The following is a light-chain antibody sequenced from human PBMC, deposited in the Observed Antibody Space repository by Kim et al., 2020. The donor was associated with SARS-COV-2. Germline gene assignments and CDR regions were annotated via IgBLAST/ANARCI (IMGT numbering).Light chain of an antibody. CDR3: QQYQSYPVT. J-gene: IGKJ5*01. Sequence: ASVGDRVTMTCRASQDFKNNLVWSQQKPGKAPTSLIYAASSLQSGVPSKFSGSGSGTDFTLTISSLQPEDFATYYCQQYQSYPVTFGQGTRLEIK. V-gene: IGKV1-16*02. CDR2: AAS. CDR1: QDFKNN.